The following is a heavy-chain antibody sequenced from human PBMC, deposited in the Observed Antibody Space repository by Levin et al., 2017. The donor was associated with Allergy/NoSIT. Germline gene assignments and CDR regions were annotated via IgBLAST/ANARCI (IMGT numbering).Heavy chain of an antibody. Sequence: ASVKVSCQASGYTFNTYWLAWVRQLPGKGLDWMAIIYPDDSDVRYNPSFEGQVIVSADKSIKTAYLQWTSLTASDSAIYFCARWGGLSRERGFDYWGQGTLVTVSS. CDR1: GYTFNTYW. CDR2: IYPDDSDV. D-gene: IGHD3-16*01. CDR3: ARWGGLSRERGFDY. V-gene: IGHV5-51*01. J-gene: IGHJ4*02.